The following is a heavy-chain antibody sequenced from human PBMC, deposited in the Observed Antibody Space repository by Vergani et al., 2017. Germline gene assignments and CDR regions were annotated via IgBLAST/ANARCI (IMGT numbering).Heavy chain of an antibody. V-gene: IGHV3-66*02. CDR2: IYSGGST. J-gene: IGHJ4*02. Sequence: EVQLVESGGGLVQPGGSLRLSCAASGFTVSSHYMSWVRQAPGKGLEWVSVIYSGGSTYYADSVKGRFTISRDNSKNTLYFQMNSLRAEDTAVYYCARANYGDYSFDYWGQGTLVTVSS. D-gene: IGHD4-17*01. CDR3: ARANYGDYSFDY. CDR1: GFTVSSHY.